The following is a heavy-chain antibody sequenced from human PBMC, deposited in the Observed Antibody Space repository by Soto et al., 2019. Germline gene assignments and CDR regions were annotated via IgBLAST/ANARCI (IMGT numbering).Heavy chain of an antibody. CDR1: GFTFSSYA. CDR2: ISGSGGST. J-gene: IGHJ5*02. CDR3: ARGHYGYVGTTNNWFEP. Sequence: PGGSLRLSCAASGFTFSSYAMSWVRQAPGKGLEWVSAISGSGGSTYYADSVRGRFTISRDNSKNTLYLQMNSLRAEDTAVYYCARGHYGYVGTTNNWFEPWGQGTLVTVSS. D-gene: IGHD1-7*01. V-gene: IGHV3-23*01.